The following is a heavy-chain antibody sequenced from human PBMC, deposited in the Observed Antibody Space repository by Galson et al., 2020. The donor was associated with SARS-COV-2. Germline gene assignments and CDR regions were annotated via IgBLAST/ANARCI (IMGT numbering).Heavy chain of an antibody. CDR1: GYNFIRYG. CDR3: AKDIGYCTNGVCYNGYFDY. D-gene: IGHD2-8*01. J-gene: IGHJ4*02. Sequence: ASAKVSCKASGYNFIRYGISWVRQAPGQGLEWMGWIGAFNSNANYAEKFQGRVTVTKDTSTNTVYMELRSLRSDDTAVYYCAKDIGYCTNGVCYNGYFDYWGQGTQVTVSS. V-gene: IGHV1-18*01. CDR2: IGAFNSNA.